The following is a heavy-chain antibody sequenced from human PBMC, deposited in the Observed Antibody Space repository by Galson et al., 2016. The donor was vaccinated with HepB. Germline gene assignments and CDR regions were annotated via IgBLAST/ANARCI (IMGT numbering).Heavy chain of an antibody. CDR3: ARNYHYGSGSYIPYF. V-gene: IGHV3-23*01. CDR2: ISDSGGRT. CDR1: EFTFSSYA. J-gene: IGHJ3*01. Sequence: SLRLSCAASEFTFSSYAMNWVRQAPGKGLEWVSTISDSGGRTYYADSVKGRFSISRDNSKNTLYLQMNSLRAEDTAVYYCARNYHYGSGSYIPYFWGQGTRVTVST. D-gene: IGHD3-10*01.